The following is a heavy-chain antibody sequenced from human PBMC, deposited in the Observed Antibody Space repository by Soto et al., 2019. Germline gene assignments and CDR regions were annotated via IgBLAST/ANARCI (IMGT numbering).Heavy chain of an antibody. Sequence: EVRLVESGGGLVQPGGSLRLSCAASGFTFSNYYMTWVRQAPGKGLEWVASIKYDGNEQNYVDSVKGRFTISRDNAKNSLYRQMNSLRAEDAALYYCSRENWFQDYWGQGTLVTVSS. CDR3: SRENWFQDY. J-gene: IGHJ4*02. V-gene: IGHV3-7*03. D-gene: IGHD3-9*01. CDR2: IKYDGNEQ. CDR1: GFTFSNYY.